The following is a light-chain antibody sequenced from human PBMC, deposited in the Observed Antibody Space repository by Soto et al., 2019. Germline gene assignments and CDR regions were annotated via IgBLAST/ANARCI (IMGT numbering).Light chain of an antibody. CDR1: QSVSSSY. J-gene: IGKJ1*01. CDR2: GAS. CDR3: QQYGSSLWT. Sequence: EIVLTQSPGTLSLSPGERATLSCRASQSVSSSYLAWYQQKPGQAHRLLIYGASSRATGIPDRFSGSGSGTDFTLTISRLEPEDFAVYYCQQYGSSLWTFGQGPKVEIK. V-gene: IGKV3-20*01.